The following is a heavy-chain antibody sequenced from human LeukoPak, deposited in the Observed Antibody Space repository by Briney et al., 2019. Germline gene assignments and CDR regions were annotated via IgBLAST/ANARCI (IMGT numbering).Heavy chain of an antibody. CDR3: ARDREGIVVVVDDSDAFDM. V-gene: IGHV4-4*07. CDR2: IYISGST. D-gene: IGHD2-15*01. CDR1: GGSISSYY. J-gene: IGHJ3*02. Sequence: PSETLSLTCTVSGGSISSYYWSWIRQPAGKGLEWIGRIYISGSTNYNPSLKSRVTMSVDTSKNQFSLKLSSVTAADTAVYYCARDREGIVVVVDDSDAFDMWGQGTMVTVSS.